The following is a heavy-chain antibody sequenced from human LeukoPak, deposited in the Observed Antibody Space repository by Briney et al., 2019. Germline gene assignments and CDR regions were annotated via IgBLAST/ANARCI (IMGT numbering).Heavy chain of an antibody. D-gene: IGHD3-3*01. CDR3: AKGHFGAGHY. CDR1: GFTFGDYT. Sequence: GGSLRLSCAASGFTFGDYTMHWFRQPPGRGLQWVPLITGDGGTTSYAGSVEGRFTISRDNSKNSLYLHMNSLRNEDTALYYCAKGHFGAGHYWGQGTLVTVSS. J-gene: IGHJ4*02. V-gene: IGHV3-43*02. CDR2: ITGDGGTT.